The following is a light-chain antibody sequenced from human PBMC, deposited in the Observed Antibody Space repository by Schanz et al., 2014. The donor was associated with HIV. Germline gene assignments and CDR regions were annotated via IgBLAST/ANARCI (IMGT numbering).Light chain of an antibody. J-gene: IGLJ3*02. CDR2: DND. CDR1: SSNIGSNY. CDR3: GTWDSSLSVWV. Sequence: QSVLTQPPSVSAAPGQKVTFSCSGSSSNIGSNYVSWYQQLPGTAPKLLIYDNDKRPSGIPDRFSGSKSGTSATLGITGLQTGDEADYYCGTWDSSLSVWVFGGGTKLTVL. V-gene: IGLV1-51*01.